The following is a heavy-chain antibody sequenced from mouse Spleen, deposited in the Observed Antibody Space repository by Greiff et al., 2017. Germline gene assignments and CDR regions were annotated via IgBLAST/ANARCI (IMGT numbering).Heavy chain of an antibody. D-gene: IGHD2-14*01. CDR1: GYTFTDYE. Sequence: VKLMESGAELVRPGASVTLSCKASGYTFTDYEMHWVKQTPVHGLEWIGAIDPETGGTAYNQKFKGKAILTADKSSSTAYMELRSLTSEDSAVYYCTKGGYPYAMDYWGQGTSVTVSS. V-gene: IGHV1-15*01. CDR2: IDPETGGT. J-gene: IGHJ4*01. CDR3: TKGGYPYAMDY.